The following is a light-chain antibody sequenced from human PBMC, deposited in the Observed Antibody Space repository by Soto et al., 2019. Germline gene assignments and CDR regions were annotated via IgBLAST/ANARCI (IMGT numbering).Light chain of an antibody. CDR1: SSDVGFYNY. Sequence: QSVLTQPASVSGSPGQSITISCTGTSSDVGFYNYVSWYQQQHPGKAPKLMIYEGSKRPSGVSNRFSGSKSGNTASLTISGLQAEDEADYYCCSYAGSSTFEVFGGGTKLTVL. CDR2: EGS. CDR3: CSYAGSSTFEV. J-gene: IGLJ2*01. V-gene: IGLV2-23*03.